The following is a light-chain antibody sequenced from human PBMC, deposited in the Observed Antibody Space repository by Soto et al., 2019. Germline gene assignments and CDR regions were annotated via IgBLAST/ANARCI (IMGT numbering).Light chain of an antibody. V-gene: IGKV1-5*03. J-gene: IGKJ1*01. CDR3: QHYNSYSEA. CDR1: QSISAW. CDR2: KAS. Sequence: DIQMTQSPSTLFASVGGTVTITCRASQSISAWLAWYQQRPGKAPKLLIYKASTLKSGVPSRFSGSGSGTEFTLTISSLQPDDFATYYCQHYNSYSEAFGQGTKV.